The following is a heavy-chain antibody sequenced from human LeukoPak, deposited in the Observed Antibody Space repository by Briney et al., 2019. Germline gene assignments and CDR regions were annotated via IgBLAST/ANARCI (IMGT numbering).Heavy chain of an antibody. CDR3: ASGPRPDYYDSSGYYWPSPRDCPQCWFDP. Sequence: SQTLPLTCTVSGGSISSGGYYWSWIRQPPGKGLEWIGYIYHSGSTYYNPSLKSRVTISVDTSKNQFSLKLSSVTAADTAVYYCASGPRPDYYDSSGYYWPSPRDCPQCWFDPWGQGTLVTVSS. D-gene: IGHD3-22*01. J-gene: IGHJ5*02. V-gene: IGHV4-30-2*02. CDR1: GGSISSGGYY. CDR2: IYHSGST.